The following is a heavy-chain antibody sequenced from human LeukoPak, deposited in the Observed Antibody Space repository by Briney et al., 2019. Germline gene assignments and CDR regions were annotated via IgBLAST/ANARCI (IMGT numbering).Heavy chain of an antibody. Sequence: ASVKVSCKASGYTFTSYYMHWVRQAPGQGLEWMGIINPSGGSTSYAQKFQGRVTMTRDTSTSTVYMELSSLRSEDTAVYYCARGYYYDSSGYYSPFGYWGQGTLVTVSS. D-gene: IGHD3-22*01. CDR1: GYTFTSYY. CDR2: INPSGGST. CDR3: ARGYYYDSSGYYSPFGY. J-gene: IGHJ4*02. V-gene: IGHV1-46*01.